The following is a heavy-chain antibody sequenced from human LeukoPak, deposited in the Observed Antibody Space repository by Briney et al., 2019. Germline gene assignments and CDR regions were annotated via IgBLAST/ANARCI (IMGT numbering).Heavy chain of an antibody. V-gene: IGHV4-39*01. CDR1: GGSISSSSSY. Sequence: PSETLSLTCTVSGGSISSSSSYWGWIRQPPGKGLEWIGSIYYSGSTYYNPSLKSRVTISVDTSKNQLSLKLSSVTAADTAVYSCVRHVARAFDIWGQGTKVTVSS. J-gene: IGHJ3*02. CDR3: VRHVARAFDI. CDR2: IYYSGST.